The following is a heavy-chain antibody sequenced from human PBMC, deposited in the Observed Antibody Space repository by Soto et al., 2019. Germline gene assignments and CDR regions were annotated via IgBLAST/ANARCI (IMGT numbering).Heavy chain of an antibody. CDR1: GGSISSSDYY. CDR3: VRREGLGSPNWLDP. V-gene: IGHV4-39*01. CDR2: IYYSGKT. Sequence: SETLSLTCTVSGGSISSSDYYWGWIRQPPGKGLEWIGSIYYSGKTLYNPSLQSRVTISVDMSKYQFTLNLRSLTAADTAVYYCVRREGLGSPNWLDPWGQGTLVTVSS. J-gene: IGHJ5*02. D-gene: IGHD3-16*01.